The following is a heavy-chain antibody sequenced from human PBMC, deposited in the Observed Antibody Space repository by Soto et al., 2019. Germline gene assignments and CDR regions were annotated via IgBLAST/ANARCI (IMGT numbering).Heavy chain of an antibody. D-gene: IGHD3-22*01. J-gene: IGHJ5*02. CDR1: GGSISSSSYY. CDR3: ARDSSGYYYTGNWFDP. CDR2: IYYSGST. Sequence: ETLSLTCPVSGGSISSSSYYWGWIRQPPGKGLEWIGSIYYSGSTYYNPSLKSRVTISVDTSKNQFSLKLSSVTAADTAVYYCARDSSGYYYTGNWFDPWGQGTLVTVS. V-gene: IGHV4-39*01.